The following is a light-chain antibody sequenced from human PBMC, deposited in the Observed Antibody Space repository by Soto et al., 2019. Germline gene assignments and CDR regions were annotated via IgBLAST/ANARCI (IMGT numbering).Light chain of an antibody. V-gene: IGKV3-15*01. CDR2: GAS. J-gene: IGKJ1*01. CDR3: LQHNSWPRT. CDR1: QSVSTN. Sequence: EIVMTQSPATLSVSPGERATLSCRASQSVSTNLAWYQQKPGQAPRLLIFGASTRATDVPARFSGSGSGTEFTLTISSLQSEDFAVYYCLQHNSWPRTFGQGTMLEV.